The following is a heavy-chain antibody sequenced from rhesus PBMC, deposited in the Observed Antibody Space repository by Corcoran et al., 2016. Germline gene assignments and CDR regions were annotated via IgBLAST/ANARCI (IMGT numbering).Heavy chain of an antibody. J-gene: IGHJ3*01. Sequence: EVRLVESGGGLVQPGGSLRLSCAASGFTFSDYYMSWVRQAPGKGPEWVGFIRKKPNGGTTEYAASVKGRFTISRDDSKSIASQQMNSLRAEDTAIYYCVKSLRTLTTGAFDFWGQGLTVTVSS. CDR3: VKSLRTLTTGAFDF. V-gene: IGHV3-116*02. CDR1: GFTFSDYY. CDR2: IRKKPNGGTT. D-gene: IGHD4-23*01.